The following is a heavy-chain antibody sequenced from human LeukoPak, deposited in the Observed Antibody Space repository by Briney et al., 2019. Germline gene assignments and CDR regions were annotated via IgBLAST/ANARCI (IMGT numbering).Heavy chain of an antibody. J-gene: IGHJ4*02. CDR3: AFTASTIAAAVDY. Sequence: GASVKVSCKAFGYTFTSNYMHWVRQAPGQGPEWMGVISPSGGSTTYAQKFQGRVTITADKSTSTAYMELSRLRSDDTAVYYCAFTASTIAAAVDYWGQGTLVTVSS. CDR1: GYTFTSNY. CDR2: ISPSGGST. D-gene: IGHD6-13*01. V-gene: IGHV1-46*01.